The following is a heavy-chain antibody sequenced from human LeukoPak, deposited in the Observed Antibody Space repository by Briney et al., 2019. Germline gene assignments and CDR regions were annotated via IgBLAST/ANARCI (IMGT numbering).Heavy chain of an antibody. CDR1: GYSFTSYW. J-gene: IGHJ3*02. Sequence: GESLKISCKGSGYSFTSYWIGWVRQMPGKGLEWMGIIYPGDSDTRYSPSFQGQVTISADKSISTAYLQWSSLKASDTAMYYCASAYCSGGYCYRYDAFDIWGQGTMVTVSS. CDR3: ASAYCSGGYCYRYDAFDI. V-gene: IGHV5-51*01. D-gene: IGHD2-15*01. CDR2: IYPGDSDT.